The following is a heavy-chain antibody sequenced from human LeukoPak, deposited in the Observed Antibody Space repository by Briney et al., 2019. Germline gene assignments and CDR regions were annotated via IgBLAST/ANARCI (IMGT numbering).Heavy chain of an antibody. Sequence: ASVKVSCKASGYTFTSYGISWVRQAPGQGLEWMGRISAYNGNTNYAQKLQGRVTMTTDTSTSTACMELRSLRSDDTAVYYCASFSSSWYKYAFDIWGQGTMVTVSS. CDR2: ISAYNGNT. V-gene: IGHV1-18*01. J-gene: IGHJ3*02. CDR3: ASFSSSWYKYAFDI. D-gene: IGHD6-13*01. CDR1: GYTFTSYG.